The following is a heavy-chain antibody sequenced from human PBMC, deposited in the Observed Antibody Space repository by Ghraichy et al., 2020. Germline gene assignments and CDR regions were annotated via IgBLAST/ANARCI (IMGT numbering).Heavy chain of an antibody. J-gene: IGHJ6*02. V-gene: IGHV3-23*01. CDR2: MSGSGIST. Sequence: LSLTCAASGFTFSSHAMSWVRQAPGKGLEWVSEMSGSGISTYYADSVKGRFTISRDDSKNTLFLQMNSLRDDDTAVYYSAKNQGRGVTSHYYYAMDVWGQGTTVTVS. CDR3: AKNQGRGVTSHYYYAMDV. CDR1: GFTFSSHA. D-gene: IGHD3-10*01.